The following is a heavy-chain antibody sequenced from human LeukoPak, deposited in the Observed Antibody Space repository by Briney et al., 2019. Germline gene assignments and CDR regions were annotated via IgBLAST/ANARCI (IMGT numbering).Heavy chain of an antibody. D-gene: IGHD3-22*01. CDR1: GFTFSSYG. CDR2: IWYDGSNK. J-gene: IGHJ6*03. V-gene: IGHV3-33*06. CDR3: AKDVFYYDSSGYYRFYYYYYMDV. Sequence: GGSLRLSCAASGFTFSSYGMHWVRQAPGKGLEWVAVIWYDGSNKYYADSVKGRFTISRDNSKNTLYLQMNSLTAEDTAVYYCAKDVFYYDSSGYYRFYYYYYMDVCGKGTTVTVSS.